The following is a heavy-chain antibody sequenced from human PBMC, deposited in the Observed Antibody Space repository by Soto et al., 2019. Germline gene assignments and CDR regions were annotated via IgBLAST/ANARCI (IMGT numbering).Heavy chain of an antibody. V-gene: IGHV3-33*01. CDR3: ARDGPFSGGAAAGTWIYYYYGMDV. J-gene: IGHJ6*02. CDR2: IWYDGSNK. Sequence: GGSLRLSCAASGFTFSSYGMHWVRQAPGKGLGWVAVIWYDGSNKYYADSVKGRFTISRDNSKNTLYLQMNSLRAEDTAVYYCARDGPFSGGAAAGTWIYYYYGMDVWGQGTTVTVSS. D-gene: IGHD6-13*01. CDR1: GFTFSSYG.